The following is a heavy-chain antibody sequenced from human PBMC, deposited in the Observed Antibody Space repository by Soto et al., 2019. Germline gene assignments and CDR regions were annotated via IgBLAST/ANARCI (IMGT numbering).Heavy chain of an antibody. CDR3: RSFSAWGGY. CDR1: GLTFSSYW. Sequence: EVQLVESGGGVVQPGGSLRLSCAASGLTFSSYWMDWVRQVPGKGLEWVSRIKSDESYTSYADSVKGRFTIFRDSAKNTLKLLMNSLRAEETAMYYCRSFSAWGGYWGQGTLVTVSS. J-gene: IGHJ4*02. CDR2: IKSDESYT. D-gene: IGHD6-19*01. V-gene: IGHV3-74*01.